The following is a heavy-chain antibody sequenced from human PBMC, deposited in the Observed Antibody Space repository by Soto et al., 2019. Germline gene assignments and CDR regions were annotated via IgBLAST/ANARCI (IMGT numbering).Heavy chain of an antibody. CDR3: ARDEAIAAAGEYYYYGMDV. J-gene: IGHJ6*02. D-gene: IGHD6-13*01. Sequence: SETLSLTCTVSGGSISSYYWSWIRQPPGKGLEWIGYIYYSGSTNYNPSLKSRVTISVDTSKNQFSLKLSSVTAADTAVYYCARDEAIAAAGEYYYYGMDVWGQGTTVTVSS. V-gene: IGHV4-59*01. CDR1: GGSISSYY. CDR2: IYYSGST.